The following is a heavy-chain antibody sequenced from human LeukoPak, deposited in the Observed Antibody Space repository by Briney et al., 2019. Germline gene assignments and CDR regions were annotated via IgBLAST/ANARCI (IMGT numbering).Heavy chain of an antibody. CDR3: ARQNLYYDFWSGYYGETKPLDY. CDR1: GGSISSSSYY. J-gene: IGHJ4*02. Sequence: SETLSLTCTVSGGSISSSSYYWGWIRQPPGKGLEWIGRIYYSGSTYYNPSLKSRVTILVDTSKNQFSLKLSSVTAADTAVYYCARQNLYYDFWSGYYGETKPLDYWGQGTLVTVSS. D-gene: IGHD3-3*01. V-gene: IGHV4-39*07. CDR2: IYYSGST.